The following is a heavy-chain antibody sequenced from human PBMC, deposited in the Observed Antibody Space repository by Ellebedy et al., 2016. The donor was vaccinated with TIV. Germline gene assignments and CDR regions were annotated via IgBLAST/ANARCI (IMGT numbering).Heavy chain of an antibody. CDR1: GFTFSSYA. Sequence: PGGSLRLSCAASGFTFSSYAMHWVRQAPGKGLEWVTVISYDGGAEYYADSVKGRFTISRDNSKNTLYLQMNSLRAEDTAVYYCARDREIWFGDPTSLDYWGQGTLVTVSS. J-gene: IGHJ4*02. CDR3: ARDREIWFGDPTSLDY. D-gene: IGHD3-10*01. CDR2: ISYDGGAE. V-gene: IGHV3-30-3*01.